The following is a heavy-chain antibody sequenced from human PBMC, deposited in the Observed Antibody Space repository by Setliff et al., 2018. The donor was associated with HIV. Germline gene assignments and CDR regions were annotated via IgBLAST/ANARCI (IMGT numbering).Heavy chain of an antibody. CDR3: AAPLTGPDGFDM. D-gene: IGHD3-9*01. Sequence: ASVKVSCKVSGYTLTELSVHWVRQAPGNGLEWMGGFDPEQSETVYAQRFQGRVTFTEDTSTGTAYMDLISLTSDDTAVYFCAAPLTGPDGFDMWGQGTMVTVSS. CDR1: GYTLTELS. J-gene: IGHJ3*02. V-gene: IGHV1-24*01. CDR2: FDPEQSET.